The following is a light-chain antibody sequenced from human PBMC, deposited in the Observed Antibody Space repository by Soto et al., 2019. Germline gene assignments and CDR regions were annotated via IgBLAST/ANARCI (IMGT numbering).Light chain of an antibody. Sequence: QAVVTQPPSASGTHGQRVSIACSGSSSNIGSNTVSWYQQLPGTAPKLLIYSNNQRPSGVPDRFSGSKSGTSASLAFSGLQSEDEADYYCAAWDDRLNGVVFGGGTKLTVL. CDR3: AAWDDRLNGVV. J-gene: IGLJ2*01. CDR2: SNN. CDR1: SSNIGSNT. V-gene: IGLV1-44*01.